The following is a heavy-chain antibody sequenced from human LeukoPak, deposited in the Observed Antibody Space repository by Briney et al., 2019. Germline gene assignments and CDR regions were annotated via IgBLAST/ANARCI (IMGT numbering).Heavy chain of an antibody. V-gene: IGHV3-23*01. CDR1: GFTFSGNA. Sequence: GGSLRLSCEASGFTFSGNAMAWVRQAPGKGPEWVSGIGSDGRTHYADSVKGRFTISRDNSKNTLYLQMNSLRADDTAVYYCAKSGYNRFDYWGQGTLVTVSS. CDR2: IGSDGRT. CDR3: AKSGYNRFDY. J-gene: IGHJ4*02. D-gene: IGHD5-24*01.